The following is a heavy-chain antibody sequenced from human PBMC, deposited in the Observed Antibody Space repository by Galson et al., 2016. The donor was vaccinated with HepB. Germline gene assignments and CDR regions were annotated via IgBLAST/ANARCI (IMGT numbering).Heavy chain of an antibody. CDR3: AKCPPGTRGSLDS. CDR1: GFTFNGYA. J-gene: IGHJ4*02. CDR2: ISDNGHAT. V-gene: IGHV3-23*01. Sequence: SLRLSCAGSGFTFNGYAMNWVRQAPGKGLEWISLISDNGHATYYADPVRGRFSIARDNSKNTLYLQMNSLRADDTAVYYCAKCPPGTRGSLDSWGQGTLVTVSS. D-gene: IGHD1-14*01.